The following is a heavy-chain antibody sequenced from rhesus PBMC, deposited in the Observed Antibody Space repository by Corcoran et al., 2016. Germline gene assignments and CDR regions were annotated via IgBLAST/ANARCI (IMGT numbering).Heavy chain of an antibody. Sequence: QVQLQESGPGLVKPSETRSLTCAVSGGSISSGTWWSWIRQPPGKGLEWVGYVSGSSGNPYYTPSLKSRVTISKDTSKNQFSLKLPSVTAADTVVYYCARINWGSGNSLDVWGRGILVTVSS. CDR1: GGSISSGTW. CDR3: ARINWGSGNSLDV. J-gene: IGHJ5-2*02. D-gene: IGHD7-45*01. V-gene: IGHV4-65*02. CDR2: VSGSSGNP.